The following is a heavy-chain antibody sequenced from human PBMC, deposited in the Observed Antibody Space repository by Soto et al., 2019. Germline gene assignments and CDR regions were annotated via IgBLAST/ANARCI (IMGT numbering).Heavy chain of an antibody. Sequence: ASVKVSCKASGYTFTGYYIHWVRQAPGQGLEWMGWINPNSGGTNYAQKFQGRVTVTRDTSISTAYMELSRLRSDDTAVYYCARTVVVVAAFDYWGQGTLVTVSS. V-gene: IGHV1-2*02. CDR3: ARTVVVVAAFDY. CDR2: INPNSGGT. D-gene: IGHD2-15*01. J-gene: IGHJ4*02. CDR1: GYTFTGYY.